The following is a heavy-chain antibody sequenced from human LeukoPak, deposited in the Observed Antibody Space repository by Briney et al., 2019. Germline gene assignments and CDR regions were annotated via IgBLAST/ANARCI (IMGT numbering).Heavy chain of an antibody. CDR2: IIPILGIA. Sequence: SVKVSCKASGGTFSSYTISWVRQAPGQGLEWMGRIIPILGIANYAQKFQGRVTITADKSTSTAYMELSSLRSEDTAVYYCARDPTTVTTSFDYWGQGTLVTVSS. V-gene: IGHV1-69*04. J-gene: IGHJ4*02. D-gene: IGHD4-17*01. CDR3: ARDPTTVTTSFDY. CDR1: GGTFSSYT.